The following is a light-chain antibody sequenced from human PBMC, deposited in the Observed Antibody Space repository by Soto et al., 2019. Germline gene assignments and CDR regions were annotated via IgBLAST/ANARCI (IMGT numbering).Light chain of an antibody. CDR1: QGIGDT. J-gene: IGKJ4*01. CDR3: QHSFNAPLT. CDR2: DTS. Sequence: DIVMTQSPASLSASPGDGATISCRASQGIGDTLDWYQQKPGQAPRLLIFDTSIWASGVPVRFSGSRSRTEFTLTISSLQSEDFAVYYCQHSFNAPLTFGGGTKVDIK. V-gene: IGKV3-15*01.